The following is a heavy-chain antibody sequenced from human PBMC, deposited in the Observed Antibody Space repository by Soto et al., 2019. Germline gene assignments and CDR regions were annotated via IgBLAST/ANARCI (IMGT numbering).Heavy chain of an antibody. J-gene: IGHJ6*02. CDR3: ARDRIQPWLAVHGMGV. D-gene: IGHD5-18*01. Sequence: ASVKVSCKASGGTFSSYAISWVRQAPGQGLEWMGGIIPIFGTANYAQKFQGRVTITADESTSTAYMELSSLRSEDTAVYYCARDRIQPWLAVHGMGVWGQGTTVTVSS. CDR1: GGTFSSYA. CDR2: IIPIFGTA. V-gene: IGHV1-69*13.